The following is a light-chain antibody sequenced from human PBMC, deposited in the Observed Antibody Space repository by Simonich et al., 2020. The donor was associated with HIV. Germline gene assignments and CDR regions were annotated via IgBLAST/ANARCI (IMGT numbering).Light chain of an antibody. V-gene: IGKV1-9*01. CDR3: QHLNSFPLT. CDR1: QSISTW. Sequence: DIQMTQSPSSLSASVGDRVTIACRASQSISTWLAWYQQKPGKAPKLLIYAATTLQSGVPSRFSGSGSGTEFTLTISSLQPEDFATYYCQHLNSFPLTFGPGTKVDIK. CDR2: AAT. J-gene: IGKJ3*01.